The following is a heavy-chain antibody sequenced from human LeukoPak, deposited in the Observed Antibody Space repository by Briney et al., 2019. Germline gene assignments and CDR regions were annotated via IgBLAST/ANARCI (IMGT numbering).Heavy chain of an antibody. CDR2: LYNNGST. V-gene: IGHV4-4*07. D-gene: IGHD3-16*01. Sequence: PSETLSLTCTVSGGSINSYYWSWIRQPAGKGLEWIGRLYNNGSTNYSPSLKSRVIMSFDPSKNQFSLKLNSVTAADTAFYYCVRDRGLGRGFDPWGQGTMVTVSS. CDR1: GGSINSYY. CDR3: VRDRGLGRGFDP. J-gene: IGHJ5*02.